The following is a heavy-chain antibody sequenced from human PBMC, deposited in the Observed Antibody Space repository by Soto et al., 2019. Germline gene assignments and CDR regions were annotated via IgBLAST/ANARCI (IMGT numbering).Heavy chain of an antibody. CDR3: ASRPFYYYDLDV. CDR2: VYHTGNA. Sequence: SETLSLACTVSGGSITTAGYSWSWIRHPPGKALEWIGYVYHTGNAYPKPSLKSRVTISLDRSKNQFSLKMTSVTAADTALYYCASRPFYYYDLDVWGQGTTVTVSS. J-gene: IGHJ6*02. V-gene: IGHV4-30-2*01. CDR1: GGSITTAGYS.